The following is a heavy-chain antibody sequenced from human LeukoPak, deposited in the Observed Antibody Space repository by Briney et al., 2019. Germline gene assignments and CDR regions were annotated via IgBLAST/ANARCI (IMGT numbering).Heavy chain of an antibody. CDR2: ITGSGDGT. J-gene: IGHJ4*02. CDR1: GFTFSTYA. Sequence: GGSLGLSCAASGFTFSTYAMTWVRQAPGKGLEWVSSITGSGDGTSAADSVKGRFSISRDNSKNTLYLQMNSLRVEDTAVYYCAKAGLVRGGALDSWGQGTLVTVSS. CDR3: AKAGLVRGGALDS. V-gene: IGHV3-23*01. D-gene: IGHD4/OR15-4a*01.